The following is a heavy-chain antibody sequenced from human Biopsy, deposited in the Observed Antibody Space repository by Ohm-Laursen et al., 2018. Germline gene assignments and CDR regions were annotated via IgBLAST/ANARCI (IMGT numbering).Heavy chain of an antibody. V-gene: IGHV4-59*01. CDR1: GASISTYY. D-gene: IGHD3-22*01. J-gene: IGHJ2*01. Sequence: TLSLTWTVSGASISTYYWSWIRQPPGKGLQWIGYISYTGNTDYNPSLQSRVTISVDTSKNHFSLSLRSMTPADTAMYYCARDRGYYSDRTVPGYFDLWGRGTLVTVSS. CDR2: ISYTGNT. CDR3: ARDRGYYSDRTVPGYFDL.